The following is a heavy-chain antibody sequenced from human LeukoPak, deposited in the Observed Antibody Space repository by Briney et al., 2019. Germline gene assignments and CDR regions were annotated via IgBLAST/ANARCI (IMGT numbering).Heavy chain of an antibody. Sequence: PSQTLSLTCAVSGGSISSGGYSWSWIRQPPGKGLEWIGYIYHSGSTYYNPSLKSRVTISVDRSKYQFSLKLSSVTAADTAVYYCARGPYYYDSSGYYTLDPWGQGTLVTVSS. J-gene: IGHJ5*02. CDR1: GGSISSGGYS. V-gene: IGHV4-30-2*01. D-gene: IGHD3-22*01. CDR3: ARGPYYYDSSGYYTLDP. CDR2: IYHSGST.